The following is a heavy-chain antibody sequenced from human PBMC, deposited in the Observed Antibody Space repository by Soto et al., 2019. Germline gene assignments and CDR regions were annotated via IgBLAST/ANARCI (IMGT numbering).Heavy chain of an antibody. Sequence: QVQLQESCPGLVKPSETLSLTCTVSGGSVSSGSYYWSWIRQPPGKGLEWIGYIYYSGSTHYNPSLKSRVTISVDTYKNQFALKLSSVTAASTAVYYCASDSYVNRDYWVQGTMVTVSS. D-gene: IGHD3-16*01. CDR1: GGSVSSGSYY. J-gene: IGHJ4*02. CDR2: IYYSGST. CDR3: ASDSYVNRDY. V-gene: IGHV4-61*01.